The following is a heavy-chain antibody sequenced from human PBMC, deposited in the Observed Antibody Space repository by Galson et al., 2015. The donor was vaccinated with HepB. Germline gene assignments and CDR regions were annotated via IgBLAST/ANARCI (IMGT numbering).Heavy chain of an antibody. Sequence: LRLSCAASGFTVSSNYMSWVRQAPGKGLEWVSVIYSGGSTYYADSVKGRFTISRDNSKNTLYLQMNSLRVEDTAVYYCATRIAMADFDYWGQGTLVTVSP. D-gene: IGHD6-19*01. CDR1: GFTVSSNY. CDR3: ATRIAMADFDY. CDR2: IYSGGST. V-gene: IGHV3-66*04. J-gene: IGHJ4*02.